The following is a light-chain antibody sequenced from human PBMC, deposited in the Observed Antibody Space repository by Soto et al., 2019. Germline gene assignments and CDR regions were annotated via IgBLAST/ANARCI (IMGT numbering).Light chain of an antibody. V-gene: IGKV1-39*01. CDR1: QSVRSY. CDR3: QQSYSSPQVT. J-gene: IGKJ4*01. Sequence: DIQMSQSPSSLSASVGDRVSITCRASQSVRSYLNWYQQKPGKAPKLLIYAASSLQSGVPSRFSGSGSGTHFTLTISSLQPEDFATYHCQQSYSSPQVTFGGGTKVDIK. CDR2: AAS.